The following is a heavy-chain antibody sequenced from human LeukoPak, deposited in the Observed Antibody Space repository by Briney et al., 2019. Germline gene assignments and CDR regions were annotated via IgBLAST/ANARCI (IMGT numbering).Heavy chain of an antibody. Sequence: PSETLSLTCTVSVGSISSYYWSWIRHPPGEGLEWIGYIYYSGSTNYNPSLKSRVTISVDTSKNQFSLKLSSVSDPDTAVYYCARSRYLTISYYYMDVWGKGTTVTVSS. D-gene: IGHD3-3*01. CDR2: IYYSGST. CDR1: VGSISSYY. CDR3: ARSRYLTISYYYMDV. J-gene: IGHJ6*03. V-gene: IGHV4-59*01.